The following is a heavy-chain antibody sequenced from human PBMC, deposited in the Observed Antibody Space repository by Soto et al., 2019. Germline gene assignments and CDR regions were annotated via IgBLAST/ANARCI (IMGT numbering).Heavy chain of an antibody. Sequence: SETLPLTCTVSGGSISNYYGSWIRQPPGKGLEWIGYIYYSGSTNYNPSLKSRVTISVDTSKNQFSLKLSSVTAADTAVYYCARDSYTYYYGSGSYFDPWGQGTVVTVSS. CDR1: GGSISNYY. CDR2: IYYSGST. J-gene: IGHJ5*02. CDR3: ARDSYTYYYGSGSYFDP. V-gene: IGHV4-59*01. D-gene: IGHD3-10*01.